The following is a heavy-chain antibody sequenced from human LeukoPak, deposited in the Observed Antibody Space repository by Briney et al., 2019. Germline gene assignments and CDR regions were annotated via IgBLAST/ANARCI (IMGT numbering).Heavy chain of an antibody. CDR3: ATGGFMAHEGIHS. V-gene: IGHV3-23*01. D-gene: IGHD3-16*01. J-gene: IGHJ4*02. CDR2: ISNTGGFT. Sequence: SGGSLRVFCVTSGFTFSTYAMSWVRQAPGKGLEWVCSISNTGGFTYHADSMKGRFTISRDNSKNTLFLQMKSLRGDDTAVYYCATGGFMAHEGIHSWGQGTLVIVSS. CDR1: GFTFSTYA.